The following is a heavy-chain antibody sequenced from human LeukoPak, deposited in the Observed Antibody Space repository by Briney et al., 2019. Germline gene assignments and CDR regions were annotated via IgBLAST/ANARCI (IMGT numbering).Heavy chain of an antibody. CDR1: GFTFSSYS. CDR3: ARGYCSGGSCYSVPDFQH. D-gene: IGHD2-15*01. CDR2: ISSSSSYI. J-gene: IGHJ1*01. Sequence: GGSLRLSCAASGFTFSSYSMNWVRQAPGKGLEWVSSISSSSSYIYYADSVKGRFTISRDNAKNSLYLQMNGLRAEDTAVYYCARGYCSGGSCYSVPDFQHWGQGTLVTVSS. V-gene: IGHV3-21*01.